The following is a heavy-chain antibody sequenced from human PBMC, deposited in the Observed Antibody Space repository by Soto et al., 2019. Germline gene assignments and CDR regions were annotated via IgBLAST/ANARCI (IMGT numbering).Heavy chain of an antibody. D-gene: IGHD3-22*01. CDR3: ARNYDSSGYYYVDYYYGMDV. J-gene: IGHJ6*02. CDR1: GGTFSSYA. Sequence: SVKVSCKASGGTFSSYAISWVRQAPGQGLEWMGGIIPIFGTANYAQKFQGRVTITADESTSTAYMELSSLRSEDTAVYYCARNYDSSGYYYVDYYYGMDVWGQGTTVTVSS. CDR2: IIPIFGTA. V-gene: IGHV1-69*13.